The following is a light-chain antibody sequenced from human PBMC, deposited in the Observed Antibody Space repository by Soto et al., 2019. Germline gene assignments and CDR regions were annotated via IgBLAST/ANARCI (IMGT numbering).Light chain of an antibody. CDR3: QQTYSVLPYT. V-gene: IGKV1-39*01. CDR2: AAS. Sequence: DLQMTQSPSSLSASIGDRVTITCRASQNIRTYLNWYQQKPGKAPDLLVFAASNLQTGVPSRFSGGGSGTDFTLTLSSLQPEDFATYYCQQTYSVLPYTFGQGTKLEIK. J-gene: IGKJ2*01. CDR1: QNIRTY.